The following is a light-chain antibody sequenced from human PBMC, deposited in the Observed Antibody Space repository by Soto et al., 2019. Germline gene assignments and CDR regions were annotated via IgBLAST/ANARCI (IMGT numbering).Light chain of an antibody. CDR1: SSDVGAYNY. CDR3: TSYAGSNIWV. J-gene: IGLJ3*02. Sequence: QSALTQPPSASGSPGQSVTISCTGTSSDVGAYNYVSWYQQYPGKAPKLMIYEVSKRPSGVPARFSGSKSGKTAYLTVSGLQPEDEAAYYCTSYAGSNIWVFGGGTKVTAL. CDR2: EVS. V-gene: IGLV2-8*01.